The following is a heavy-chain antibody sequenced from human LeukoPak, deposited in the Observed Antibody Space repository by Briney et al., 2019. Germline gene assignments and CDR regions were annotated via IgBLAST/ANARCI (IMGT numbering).Heavy chain of an antibody. CDR2: LNPDGGST. V-gene: IGHV1-46*01. J-gene: IGHJ4*02. CDR3: ARDVAAAGTFGDY. CDR1: EGTFSSYA. Sequence: ASVKVSCKASEGTFSSYAISWVRQAPGQGLEWMGILNPDGGSTGYSQRFQDRITMTMDTSTNSFYMELRSLTSDDTAVYYCARDVAAAGTFGDYWGQGTLVTVSS. D-gene: IGHD6-13*01.